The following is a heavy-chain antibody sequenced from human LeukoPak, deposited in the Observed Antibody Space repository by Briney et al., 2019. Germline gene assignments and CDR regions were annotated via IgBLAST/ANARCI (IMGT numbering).Heavy chain of an antibody. V-gene: IGHV3-7*01. CDR2: IKQDGSEK. CDR1: GFTFSSYA. CDR3: ARDGWFDP. Sequence: GGSLRLSCAASGFTFSSYAMSWVRQAPGKGLEWVANIKQDGSEKYYVDSVKGRFTISRDNAKNSLYLQMNSLRAEDTAVYYCARDGWFDPWGQGTLVTVSS. J-gene: IGHJ5*02.